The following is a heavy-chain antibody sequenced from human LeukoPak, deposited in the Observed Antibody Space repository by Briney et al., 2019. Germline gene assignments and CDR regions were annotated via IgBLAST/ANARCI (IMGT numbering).Heavy chain of an antibody. CDR1: GFTFSSYA. D-gene: IGHD4-23*01. Sequence: PGGSLRLSCAASGFTFSSYAMSWVRQAPGKGLEWVSAISGSGGSTYYADSVKGRFTISRDNSKNTLYLRMNSLRPEDTAVYYCAKDRRDYGGDIDYWGQGTLVTVSS. V-gene: IGHV3-23*01. J-gene: IGHJ4*02. CDR3: AKDRRDYGGDIDY. CDR2: ISGSGGST.